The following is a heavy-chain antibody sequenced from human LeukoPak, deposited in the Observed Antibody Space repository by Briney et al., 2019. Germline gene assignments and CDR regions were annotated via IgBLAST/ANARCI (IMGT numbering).Heavy chain of an antibody. V-gene: IGHV3-9*01. D-gene: IGHD5-18*01. CDR3: ARDLVNSALQLPFDY. CDR1: GFTFDDYA. CDR2: ISWNSGSI. Sequence: GGSLRLSCAASGFTFDDYAMHWVRQAPGKRLEWVSGISWNSGSIGYADSVKGRFTISRDNAKNSLYLQMNSLRAEDTAVYYCARDLVNSALQLPFDYWGQGTLVTVSS. J-gene: IGHJ4*02.